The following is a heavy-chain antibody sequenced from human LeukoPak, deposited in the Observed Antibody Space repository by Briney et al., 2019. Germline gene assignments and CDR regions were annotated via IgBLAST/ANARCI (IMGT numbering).Heavy chain of an antibody. CDR2: INSDGSST. CDR1: GITFSSYW. V-gene: IGHV3-74*01. D-gene: IGHD5-18*01. Sequence: PGRSLRLSCAASGITFSSYWMHWVRQAPGKGLVWVSRINSDGSSTSYADSVKGRFTISRDNAKNTLYLQMNSLRAEDTAVYYCGNLDTPMGYWGQGTLVTVSS. CDR3: GNLDTPMGY. J-gene: IGHJ4*02.